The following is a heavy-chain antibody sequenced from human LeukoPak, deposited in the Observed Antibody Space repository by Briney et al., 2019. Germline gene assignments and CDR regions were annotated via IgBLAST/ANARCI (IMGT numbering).Heavy chain of an antibody. CDR3: AKAVYYYDTSGEDWFDP. J-gene: IGHJ5*02. V-gene: IGHV3-23*01. CDR2: ISGSGLNT. D-gene: IGHD3-22*01. Sequence: GGSLRLSCAASGFTFSNSAMSWVRQAPGKGGEWVSTISGSGLNTYYRDSVKGRFTISRDNSNNTLYLQMNSLRAEDTAVYYCAKAVYYYDTSGEDWFDPWGQGTLVTVSS. CDR1: GFTFSNSA.